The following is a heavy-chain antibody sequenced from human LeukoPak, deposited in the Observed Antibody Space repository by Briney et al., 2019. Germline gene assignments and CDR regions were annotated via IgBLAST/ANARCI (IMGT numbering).Heavy chain of an antibody. D-gene: IGHD3-16*01. V-gene: IGHV4-39*07. J-gene: IGHJ6*03. CDR2: IYYSGST. CDR1: GGSISSSSYY. Sequence: PSETLSLTCTVSGGSISSSSYYWGWIRQPPGKGLEWIGSIYYSGSTNYNPSLKSRVTISVDTSKNQFSLKLSSVTAADTAVYYCARETSQKGAHYMDVWGKGATVTISS. CDR3: ARETSQKGAHYMDV.